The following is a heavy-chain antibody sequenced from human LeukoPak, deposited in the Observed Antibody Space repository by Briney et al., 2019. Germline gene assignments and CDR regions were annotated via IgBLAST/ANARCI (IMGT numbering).Heavy chain of an antibody. D-gene: IGHD5-24*01. CDR3: ARDRYGDGFAHFDY. V-gene: IGHV1-2*02. CDR2: ITPSGGT. CDR1: GYTFTSYA. J-gene: IGHJ4*02. Sequence: ASVKVSCKASGYTFTSYAMHWVRQAPGQGLEWMGWITPSGGTNYPQKFQGRVAITRDTSISTAYMDLSRLTSDDTAVYYCARDRYGDGFAHFDYWGQGALVSVSS.